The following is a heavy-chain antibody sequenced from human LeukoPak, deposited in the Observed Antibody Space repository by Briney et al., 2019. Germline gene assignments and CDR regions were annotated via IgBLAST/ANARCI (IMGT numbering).Heavy chain of an antibody. D-gene: IGHD2-8*01. CDR1: GGTFSSYA. V-gene: IGHV1-69*05. CDR2: IIPIFGTA. Sequence: SVKVSCKASGGTFSSYAISRVRQAPGQGLEWMGGIIPIFGTANYVQKFQGRVTITTDESTSTAYMELSSLRSEDTAVYYCARAYVHNAFDIWGQGTMVTVSS. CDR3: ARAYVHNAFDI. J-gene: IGHJ3*02.